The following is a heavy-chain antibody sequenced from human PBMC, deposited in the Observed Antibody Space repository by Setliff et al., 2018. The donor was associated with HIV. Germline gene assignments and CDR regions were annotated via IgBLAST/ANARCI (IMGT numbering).Heavy chain of an antibody. CDR1: GYTFTGNY. CDR2: INPNSGGT. Sequence: ASVKVSCKASGYTFTGNYIHWVRQAPGQGLEWMGWINPNSGGTNYEQKFQGRLTMTTDTSTNTAYMELTSLRSDDTAVYFCAREPPEVTITTHKLDIWGQGTLVTVSS. V-gene: IGHV1-2*02. D-gene: IGHD1-1*01. J-gene: IGHJ3*02. CDR3: AREPPEVTITTHKLDI.